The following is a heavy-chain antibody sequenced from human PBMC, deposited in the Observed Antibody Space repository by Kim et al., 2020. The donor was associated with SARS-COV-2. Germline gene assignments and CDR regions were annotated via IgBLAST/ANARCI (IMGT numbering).Heavy chain of an antibody. CDR1: GFIFTRYG. CDR2: ISVYNDDT. Sequence: ASVKVSCKASGFIFTRYGITWVRQAPGQGLEWMGWISVYNDDTRYAQKFQGRVTMTTDTSTDTAYMEVRSLRSDDTAIYYCGRREFDGYSVYNGYYQYYIDVWGEGTTVTVSS. D-gene: IGHD5-12*01. V-gene: IGHV1-18*01. CDR3: GRREFDGYSVYNGYYQYYIDV. J-gene: IGHJ6*03.